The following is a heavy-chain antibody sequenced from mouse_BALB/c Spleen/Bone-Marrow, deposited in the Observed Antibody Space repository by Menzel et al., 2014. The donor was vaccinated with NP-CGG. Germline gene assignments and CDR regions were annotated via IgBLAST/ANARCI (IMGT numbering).Heavy chain of an antibody. D-gene: IGHD3-2*01. J-gene: IGHJ3*01. Sequence: VKVVESGPELVKPGALVKISCKASGYTFTSYDINWVKQSPGQGLEWIGCIYHGDGSTKYNKKFKGKATLTADKSSSTVYMQLSIQTSENSAVYFCARSGDSSGYGFAYWGQGTPVTVSA. CDR2: IYHGDGST. CDR1: GYTFTSYD. V-gene: IGHV1S56*01. CDR3: ARSGDSSGYGFAY.